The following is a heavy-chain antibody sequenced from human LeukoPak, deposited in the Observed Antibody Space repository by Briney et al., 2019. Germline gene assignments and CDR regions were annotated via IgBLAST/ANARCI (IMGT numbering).Heavy chain of an antibody. J-gene: IGHJ5*02. Sequence: PSETLSLTCTVSGGSISSYYWSWIRQPPGKGLEWIGYIYYSGSTNYNPSLKSRVTISVDASKNQFSLKLSSVTAADTAVYYCAREWYDGVVVPAAIPGSWFDPWGQGTLVTVSS. CDR3: AREWYDGVVVPAAIPGSWFDP. V-gene: IGHV4-59*01. CDR1: GGSISSYY. CDR2: IYYSGST. D-gene: IGHD2-2*02.